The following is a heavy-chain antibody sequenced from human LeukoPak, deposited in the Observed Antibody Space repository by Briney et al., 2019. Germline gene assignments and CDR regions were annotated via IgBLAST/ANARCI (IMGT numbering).Heavy chain of an antibody. CDR2: ISSGSSTI. D-gene: IGHD2-21*01. CDR3: SRGIGFDS. J-gene: IGHJ4*02. Sequence: PGGSLRLSCEPSGFTFSSYEMNWVRQAPGKGLEWLSYISSGSSTIYYADSVKGRFTISRDNAKTSLYLQMNSLRVEDTAVYYCSRGIGFDSWGQGTLVTVSS. V-gene: IGHV3-48*03. CDR1: GFTFSSYE.